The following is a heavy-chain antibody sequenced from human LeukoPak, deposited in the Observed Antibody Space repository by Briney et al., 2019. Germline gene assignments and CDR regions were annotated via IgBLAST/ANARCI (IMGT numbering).Heavy chain of an antibody. CDR2: INPSGGST. CDR3: ARDASNLIGIAAAGSVPDWFDP. D-gene: IGHD6-13*01. CDR1: GYTFTNYY. J-gene: IGHJ5*02. V-gene: IGHV1-46*01. Sequence: ASVKVSCKASGYTFTNYYMHWVRQAPGQGLEWMGIINPSGGSTSYAQKFQGRVTMTRDTSTSTVYMELSSLRSEDTAVYYCARDASNLIGIAAAGSVPDWFDPWGQGTLVTVSS.